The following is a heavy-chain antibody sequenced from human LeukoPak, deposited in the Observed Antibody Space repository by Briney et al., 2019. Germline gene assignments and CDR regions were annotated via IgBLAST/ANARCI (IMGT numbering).Heavy chain of an antibody. CDR1: GFTFSSYS. V-gene: IGHV3-21*01. J-gene: IGHJ4*02. D-gene: IGHD5-24*01. CDR2: ISSSSYI. CDR3: VSLDGYNPYFDY. Sequence: GGSLRLSCAASGFTFSSYSMNWVRQAPGKGLERVSSISSSSYIYYADSVKGRFTISRDNAKNSLYLQMNSLRAEDTAVYYCVSLDGYNPYFDYWGQGTLVTVSS.